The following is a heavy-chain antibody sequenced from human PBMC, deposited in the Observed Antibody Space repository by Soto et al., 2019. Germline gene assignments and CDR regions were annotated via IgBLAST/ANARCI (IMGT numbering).Heavy chain of an antibody. CDR3: ARDLYKSGWPGTLDI. CDR1: GFAFDAYN. J-gene: IGHJ3*02. Sequence: QVQLVESGGGVVQSGGYLKLSCAASGFAFDAYNIHWVRRAPGKGLEWVAFVWYDGSNEYYSDAVKGRFTVSRDNSKNSLYLELNSLRAEDTAVYYCARDLYKSGWPGTLDIWGQGTRVTVSS. CDR2: VWYDGSNE. V-gene: IGHV3-33*01. D-gene: IGHD6-19*01.